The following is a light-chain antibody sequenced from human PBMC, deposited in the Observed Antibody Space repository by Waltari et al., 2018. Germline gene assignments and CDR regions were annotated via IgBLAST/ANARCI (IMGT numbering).Light chain of an antibody. J-gene: IGLJ2*01. CDR3: QVWHSSSSQVV. CDR1: NIASES. Sequence: SYVLAQPPSVSVAPGETARITCGGNNIASESVHLYQKKPGQAPVLVIYYDNDRPSGIPERFSGSSSGNTATLTISGVEAGDEADYYCQVWHSSSSQVVFGGGTELTVL. CDR2: YDN. V-gene: IGLV3-21*04.